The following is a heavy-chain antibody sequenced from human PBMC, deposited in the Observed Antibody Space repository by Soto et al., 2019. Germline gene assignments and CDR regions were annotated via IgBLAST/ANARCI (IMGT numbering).Heavy chain of an antibody. Sequence: EASVKVSCKASGYTFTSYGISWVRQAPGQGLEWMGWISAYNGNTNYAQKLQGRVTMTTDTSTSTAYMELRSLRSDDTAVYYCARDKSHYDILTGYYYGDAFDIWGQGTMVTVSS. V-gene: IGHV1-18*01. J-gene: IGHJ3*02. CDR3: ARDKSHYDILTGYYYGDAFDI. D-gene: IGHD3-9*01. CDR1: GYTFTSYG. CDR2: ISAYNGNT.